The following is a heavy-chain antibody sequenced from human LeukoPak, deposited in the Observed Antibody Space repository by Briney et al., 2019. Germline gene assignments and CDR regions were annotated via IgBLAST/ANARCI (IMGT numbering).Heavy chain of an antibody. CDR2: IKHSGST. CDR3: ARVKGLPSPRNFLFDY. Sequence: SETLSLTCAVYGASFSVYYWGWIRQPPGRGLEWIGEIKHSGSTNYNPSLKSRVTISVDTSKNQFSLKLSSVTAADTAVYYCARVKGLPSPRNFLFDYWGQGTLVTVSS. J-gene: IGHJ4*02. CDR1: GASFSVYY. V-gene: IGHV4-34*01.